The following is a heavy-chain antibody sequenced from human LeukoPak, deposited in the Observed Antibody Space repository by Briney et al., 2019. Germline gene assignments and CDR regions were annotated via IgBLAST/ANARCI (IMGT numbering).Heavy chain of an antibody. J-gene: IGHJ4*02. CDR1: GFTFSSYG. D-gene: IGHD3-3*01. V-gene: IGHV3-23*01. CDR3: AKGITIFGVVISIDY. Sequence: GGSLRLSCAASGFTFSSYGMSWVRQAPGKGLEWVSAISGSGGSTYYADSVKGRFAISRDNSKNTLYLQMNSLRAEDTAVYYCAKGITIFGVVISIDYWGQGTLVTVSS. CDR2: ISGSGGST.